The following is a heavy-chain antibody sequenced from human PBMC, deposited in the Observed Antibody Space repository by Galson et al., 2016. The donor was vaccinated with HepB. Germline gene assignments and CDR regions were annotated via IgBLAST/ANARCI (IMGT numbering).Heavy chain of an antibody. D-gene: IGHD3-22*01. CDR3: ARGGMFYYDSFGVGFY. J-gene: IGHJ4*02. Sequence: SLRLSCAVSGFTVSNNYMSWVRQAPGKGLEWVSVMYSGGGTYYADSVRGRFTISRDNSKNTVYLQMNSLRAEDTAVYYCARGGMFYYDSFGVGFYWGQGTLVTVSP. V-gene: IGHV3-53*01. CDR2: MYSGGGT. CDR1: GFTVSNNY.